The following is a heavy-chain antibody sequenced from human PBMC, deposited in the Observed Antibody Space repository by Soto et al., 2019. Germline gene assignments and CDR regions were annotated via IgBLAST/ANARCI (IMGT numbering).Heavy chain of an antibody. CDR3: ASRNTYYYDSSGYYQGDGMDV. V-gene: IGHV1-69*06. D-gene: IGHD3-22*01. CDR1: GSTFSSYA. Sequence: SVKVSCKASGSTFSSYAISWVRQAPGQGLEWMGGIIPIFGTANYAQKFQGRVTITADKSTSTAYMELSSLRSEDTAVYYCASRNTYYYDSSGYYQGDGMDVWGQGTTVTVSS. CDR2: IIPIFGTA. J-gene: IGHJ6*02.